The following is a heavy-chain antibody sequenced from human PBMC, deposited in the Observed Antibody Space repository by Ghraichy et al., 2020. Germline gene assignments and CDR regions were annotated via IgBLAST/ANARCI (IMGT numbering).Heavy chain of an antibody. CDR3: ARDWQQQLGP. D-gene: IGHD6-13*01. J-gene: IGHJ4*02. CDR1: NYTFPNYI. CDR2: ISTYNGNT. Sequence: ASVKFSCRASNYTFPNYIINWVRRAPGQGLEWMGWISTYNGNTNYAQKFQGRVTMTTDTSTSTAYMELWSLRSDDTAIYYCARDWQQQLGPWGQGTLVTVSS. V-gene: IGHV1-18*04.